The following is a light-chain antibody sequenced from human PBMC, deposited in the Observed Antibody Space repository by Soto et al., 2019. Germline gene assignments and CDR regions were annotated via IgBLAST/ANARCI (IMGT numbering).Light chain of an antibody. CDR2: GAS. V-gene: IGKV3-20*01. Sequence: EIVLTQSPGTLSLSPGETATLSCRASQTIGNIFLFWYQQKPGQAPRLLIYGASSRATGIPDRFSGSGSGTYFTITINILDPEDFAVYYCHQYSSAPYTFGQGTNLEIK. CDR1: QTIGNIF. J-gene: IGKJ2*01. CDR3: HQYSSAPYT.